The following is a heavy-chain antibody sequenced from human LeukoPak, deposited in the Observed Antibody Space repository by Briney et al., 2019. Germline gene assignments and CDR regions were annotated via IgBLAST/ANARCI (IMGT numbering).Heavy chain of an antibody. V-gene: IGHV3-66*01. D-gene: IGHD4-17*01. CDR3: ASTIVTTVYPPGWYFDL. CDR1: GFTLRSYT. Sequence: PGGSLRLSCAASGFTLRSYTMNWVRQAPGKGLEWVSVIYSGGSTYYADSVKDRFTISRDNTKSSLFLQMDSLRAEDTAVYYCASTIVTTVYPPGWYFDLWGRGTQVTVSS. J-gene: IGHJ2*01. CDR2: IYSGGST.